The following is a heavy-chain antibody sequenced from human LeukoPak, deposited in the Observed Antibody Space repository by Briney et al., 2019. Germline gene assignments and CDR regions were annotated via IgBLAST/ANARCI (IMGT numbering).Heavy chain of an antibody. CDR1: GFTFSTYE. Sequence: GGSLRLSCAASGFTFSTYEMNWVRQAPGKGLEWVSYISSSGSTIYYADSVKGRFTISRDNAKNSLYLQMKSLRAEDTAVYYCARDSSYYGSGSFSDWGQGTLVTVSS. CDR2: ISSSGSTI. J-gene: IGHJ4*02. V-gene: IGHV3-48*03. D-gene: IGHD3-10*01. CDR3: ARDSSYYGSGSFSD.